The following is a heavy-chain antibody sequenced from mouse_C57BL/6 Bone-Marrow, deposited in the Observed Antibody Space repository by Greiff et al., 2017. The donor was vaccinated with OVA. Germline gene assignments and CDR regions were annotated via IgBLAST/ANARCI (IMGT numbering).Heavy chain of an antibody. J-gene: IGHJ4*01. Sequence: VQLQQSGTVLARPGASVKMSCKTSGYTFTSYWMHWVKQRPGQGLEWIGAIYPGNSDTSYNQKFKGKAKLTAVTSASTAYMELSSLTNEDSAVYYCTSGIYYDYDGAYAMDYWGQGTSVTVSS. V-gene: IGHV1-5*01. CDR2: IYPGNSDT. D-gene: IGHD2-4*01. CDR1: GYTFTSYW. CDR3: TSGIYYDYDGAYAMDY.